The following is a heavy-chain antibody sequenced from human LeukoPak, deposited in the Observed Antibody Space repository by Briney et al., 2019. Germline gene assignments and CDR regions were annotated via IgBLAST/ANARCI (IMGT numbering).Heavy chain of an antibody. CDR2: INHSGST. CDR1: GGSFSGYY. V-gene: IGHV4-34*01. CDR3: ARVGYSNYGPQFWY. Sequence: PSETLSLTCAVYGGSFSGYYWSWIRQPPGKGLEWIGEINHSGSTNYNPSLKSRVTISVDTSKKQFSLKLSSVTAADTAVYYCARVGYSNYGPQFWYWGQGTLVTVST. J-gene: IGHJ4*01. D-gene: IGHD4-11*01.